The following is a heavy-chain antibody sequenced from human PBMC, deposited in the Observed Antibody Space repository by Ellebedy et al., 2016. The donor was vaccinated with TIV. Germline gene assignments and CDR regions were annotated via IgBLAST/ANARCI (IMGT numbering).Heavy chain of an antibody. Sequence: GESLKISCAASGFTFNSYAMHWVRQAPGKGLEWVAVIWYDGSNKYYADSVKGRFTISRDNSKNTLYLQMNSLRAEDTAVYYCAREGHDILTGYRKYYFDYWGQGILVTVSS. CDR1: GFTFNSYA. J-gene: IGHJ4*02. CDR2: IWYDGSNK. CDR3: AREGHDILTGYRKYYFDY. V-gene: IGHV3-33*08. D-gene: IGHD3-9*01.